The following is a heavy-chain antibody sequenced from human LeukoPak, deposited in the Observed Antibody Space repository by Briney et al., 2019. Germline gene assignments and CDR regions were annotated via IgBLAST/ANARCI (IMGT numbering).Heavy chain of an antibody. CDR2: ISSSNGYI. Sequence: KPGGSLRLSCAASGFTFSSYSMNWVRQAPGKGLEWVSSISSSNGYIYYADSMKGRFTISRDNAKNSLYLQMNSLRAEDTAVYYCAKMATISPVFWYFDLWGRGTLVTVSS. CDR1: GFTFSSYS. CDR3: AKMATISPVFWYFDL. J-gene: IGHJ2*01. V-gene: IGHV3-21*01. D-gene: IGHD5-24*01.